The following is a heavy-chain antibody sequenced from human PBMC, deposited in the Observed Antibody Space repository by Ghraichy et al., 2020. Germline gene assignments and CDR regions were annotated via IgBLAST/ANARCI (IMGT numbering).Heavy chain of an antibody. CDR2: LEIKSDGGTT. CDR1: GLTLSDAW. V-gene: IGHV3-15*04. Sequence: GGSLRLSCTASGLTLSDAWMNWVRQAPGKGLEWVGRLEIKSDGGTTAFAASVRGRFSISRDDSKNTLYLQMNSLKTEDAAVYYCATGLIPPDGWGALNIWGQGTLVIVSS. D-gene: IGHD3-10*01. CDR3: ATGLIPPDGWGALNI. J-gene: IGHJ3*02.